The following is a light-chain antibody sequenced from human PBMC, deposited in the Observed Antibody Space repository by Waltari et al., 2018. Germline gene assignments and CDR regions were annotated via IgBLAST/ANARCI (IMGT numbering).Light chain of an antibody. CDR3: TSKTTSNTLV. Sequence: QSALTQPRSVSGAPGQSIPISCTGTTSAVGGYAYVSWYQHYPGEAPKLLLYDVANRPSGVAKRFSGSKSGSTASLTISGLQAEDEALYYGTSKTTSNTLVFGGGTKVTVL. CDR2: DVA. J-gene: IGLJ3*02. CDR1: TSAVGGYAY. V-gene: IGLV2-14*03.